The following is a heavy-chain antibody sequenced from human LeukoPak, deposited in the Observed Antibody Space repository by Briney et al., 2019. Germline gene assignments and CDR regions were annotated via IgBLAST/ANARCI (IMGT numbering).Heavy chain of an antibody. Sequence: SETLSLTCTISGVSINNYYWSWIRQPPGKGLEWIGYIYYSGSTTYNPSLKSRVTISVDTSKNQFSLSLSSVTAADTAVYYCARHRPGPYDYWGQGTLVTVSS. V-gene: IGHV4-59*08. J-gene: IGHJ4*02. CDR1: GVSINNYY. CDR2: IYYSGST. CDR3: ARHRPGPYDY. D-gene: IGHD6-6*01.